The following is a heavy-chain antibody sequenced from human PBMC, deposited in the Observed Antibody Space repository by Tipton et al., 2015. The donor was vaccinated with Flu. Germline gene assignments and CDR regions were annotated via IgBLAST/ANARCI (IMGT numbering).Heavy chain of an antibody. CDR3: AREGGYSYGFATYGMDV. J-gene: IGHJ6*02. CDR1: GGTFSSYA. D-gene: IGHD5-18*01. Sequence: QLVQSGAEVKKPGSSVKVSCKASGGTFSSYAISWVRQAPGQGLEWMEGIIPILGIANYAQKFQGRVTITADESTSTAYMELSSLRSEDTAVYYCAREGGYSYGFATYGMDVWGQGTTVTVSS. CDR2: IIPILGIA. V-gene: IGHV1-69*01.